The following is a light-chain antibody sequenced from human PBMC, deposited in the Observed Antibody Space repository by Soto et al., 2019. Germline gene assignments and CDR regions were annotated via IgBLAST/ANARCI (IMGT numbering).Light chain of an antibody. CDR3: ASCDDSLNGSV. Sequence: QSVLTQPPSASGTPGQRVTISCSGSSSNIGSNSVNWYQQFPGTAPKLLIYNNNQRPSGVPDRFSGSKSGTSASLAISGLQAEDEADYYCASCDDSLNGSVFGAGTKLTVL. V-gene: IGLV1-44*01. CDR2: NNN. J-gene: IGLJ1*01. CDR1: SSNIGSNS.